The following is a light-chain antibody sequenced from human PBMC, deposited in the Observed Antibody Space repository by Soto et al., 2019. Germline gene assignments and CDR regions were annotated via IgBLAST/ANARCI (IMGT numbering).Light chain of an antibody. CDR1: QSVSGDY. J-gene: IGKJ1*01. CDR2: GAS. Sequence: EIVFTQSPGTLSLSPGERATLSCRASQSVSGDYLVWYQQKPGQAPRLLIYGASYRATGIPDRFSGSGSGTDFTLTISRLEPEDFAVYYCQQYGSSPLTFGQGTKVDIK. CDR3: QQYGSSPLT. V-gene: IGKV3-20*01.